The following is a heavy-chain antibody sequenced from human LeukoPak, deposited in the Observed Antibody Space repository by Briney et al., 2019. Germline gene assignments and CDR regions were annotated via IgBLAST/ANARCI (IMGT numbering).Heavy chain of an antibody. J-gene: IGHJ4*02. CDR1: GFAFSSYW. CDR2: RNQDGSDQ. CDR3: ARSLWPEDY. D-gene: IGHD2-21*01. V-gene: IGHV3-7*01. Sequence: GGSLRLSCAASGFAFSSYWASWVRQARGKGLEWVANRNQDGSDQNYVDSVRGRFTISRDNAKNSAYLQMNSLRVEDTAVYYCARSLWPEDYWGQGILVTVSS.